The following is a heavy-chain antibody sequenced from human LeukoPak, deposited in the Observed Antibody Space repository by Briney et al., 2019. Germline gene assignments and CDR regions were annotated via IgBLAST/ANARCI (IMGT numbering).Heavy chain of an antibody. J-gene: IGHJ3*02. CDR1: RGTFISYA. CDR2: IIPIFGTA. D-gene: IGHD1-26*01. CDR3: AGVVGATTGAFDI. V-gene: IGHV1-69*05. Sequence: SSVKVSCKASRGTFISYAISWVRQAPGQGLEWMGGIIPIFGTANYAQKFQGRVTITTDESTSTAYMELSSLRSEDTAVYYRAGVVGATTGAFDIWGQGTMVTVSS.